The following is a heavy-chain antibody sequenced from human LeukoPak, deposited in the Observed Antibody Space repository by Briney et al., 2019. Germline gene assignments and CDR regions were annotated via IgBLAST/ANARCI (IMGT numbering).Heavy chain of an antibody. D-gene: IGHD3/OR15-3a*01. J-gene: IGHJ3*02. CDR1: GFTFRDHY. CDR3: ARKRMDSDAFDI. V-gene: IGHV3-11*01. Sequence: GGSLRLSCAASGFTFRDHYMSWIRQAPGKGLEWVSNISSGGSTVYYADSVKGRFTNSRDNAKNPLPLQMNSLRAEDTAVYYCARKRMDSDAFDIWGQGTMVTVSS. CDR2: ISSGGSTV.